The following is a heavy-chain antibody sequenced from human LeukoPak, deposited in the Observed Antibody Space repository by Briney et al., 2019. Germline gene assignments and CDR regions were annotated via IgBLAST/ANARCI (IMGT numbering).Heavy chain of an antibody. CDR1: GFTFSNHA. V-gene: IGHV3-23*01. J-gene: IGHJ5*02. D-gene: IGHD6-19*01. CDR3: ARCTKYTTGWCNWFDP. CDR2: IGGNGVST. Sequence: GGSLRLSCAASGFTFSNHAMNWVRQTPGKGLEWVSSIGGNGVSTYYADSVKGRLTISRDNSKDTLYLQMNSLSAEDTAVYYCARCTKYTTGWCNWFDPWGQGTLVTVSS.